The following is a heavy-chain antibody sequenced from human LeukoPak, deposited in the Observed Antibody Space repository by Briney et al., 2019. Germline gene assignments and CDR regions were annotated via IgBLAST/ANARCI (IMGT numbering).Heavy chain of an antibody. Sequence: PSETLSLTCTVSGGSISSYYWSWIRQPPGKGLEWIGYIYYSGSTNYNPSLKSRVTISVDTSKNQFSLKLSSVTAADTAVYYCARSSGYSYGYEDYWGQGTLVTVSS. V-gene: IGHV4-59*12. CDR2: IYYSGST. CDR1: GGSISSYY. D-gene: IGHD5-18*01. CDR3: ARSSGYSYGYEDY. J-gene: IGHJ4*02.